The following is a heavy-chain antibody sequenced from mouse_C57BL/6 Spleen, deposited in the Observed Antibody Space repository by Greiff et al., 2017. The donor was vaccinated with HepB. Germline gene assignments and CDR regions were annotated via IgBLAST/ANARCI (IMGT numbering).Heavy chain of an antibody. CDR3: TREGYYGSPDFDY. CDR2: IDPETGGT. J-gene: IGHJ2*01. D-gene: IGHD1-1*01. Sequence: QVQLQHSGAELVRPGASVTLSCKASGYTFTDYEMHWVKQTPVHGLEWIGAIDPETGGTAYNQKFKGKAILTADKSSSTAYMELRSLTSEDSAVYYCTREGYYGSPDFDYWGQGTTLTVSS. CDR1: GYTFTDYE. V-gene: IGHV1-15*01.